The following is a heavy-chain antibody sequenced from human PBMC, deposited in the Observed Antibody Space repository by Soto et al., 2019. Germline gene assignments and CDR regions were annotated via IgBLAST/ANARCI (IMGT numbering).Heavy chain of an antibody. CDR3: ANDRQWLVTDPDY. V-gene: IGHV3-23*01. J-gene: IGHJ4*02. D-gene: IGHD6-19*01. CDR2: ISGSGGST. CDR1: GFTFSSYS. Sequence: GGSLRLSCAASGFTFSSYSMSWVRQAPGKGLEWVSAISGSGGSTYYADSVKGRFTISRDNTKNTLYLQMNSLRAEDTAVYYCANDRQWLVTDPDYWGQGTLVTVSS.